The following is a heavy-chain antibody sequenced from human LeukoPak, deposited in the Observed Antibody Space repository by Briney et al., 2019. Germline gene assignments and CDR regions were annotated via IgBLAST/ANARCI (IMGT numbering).Heavy chain of an antibody. CDR1: GGSISSYY. V-gene: IGHV4-59*01. D-gene: IGHD2-8*01. CDR3: ARATNGGDWFDH. CDR2: IYYSGST. J-gene: IGHJ5*02. Sequence: SETLSLTCTVSGGSISSYYWSWIRQPPGKGLEWIGYIYYSGSTNYNPSLKSRVTISVDTSKNQFSLKLSSVTAADTAVYYCARATNGGDWFDHWGQGTLVTVSS.